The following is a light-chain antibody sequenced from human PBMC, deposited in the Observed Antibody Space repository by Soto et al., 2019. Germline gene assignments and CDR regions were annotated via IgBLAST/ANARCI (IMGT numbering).Light chain of an antibody. CDR1: QSVSSY. J-gene: IGKJ4*01. Sequence: EIQMTQSPSTLSLSLGERATLSCRASQSVSSYLAWYQQKPGKAPRLLIYDASTRDTGIPARFRGSGSGTDFTLTISSLEPEDFAVYYCQQRSNYPLTFGGGTKVEIK. CDR3: QQRSNYPLT. V-gene: IGKV3-11*01. CDR2: DAS.